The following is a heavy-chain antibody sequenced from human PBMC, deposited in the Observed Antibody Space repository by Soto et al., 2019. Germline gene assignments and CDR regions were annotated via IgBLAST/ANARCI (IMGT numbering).Heavy chain of an antibody. CDR3: ARVNWNYARYYFDY. D-gene: IGHD1-7*01. V-gene: IGHV3-23*01. CDR2: ISGSGGST. Sequence: TGGSLRLSCAASGFTFTSNAMSWVRQAPGKGLEWVSAISGSGGSTFYADSVKGRFTISRDNSRNTLYVQMKSLRADDTAVYYCARVNWNYARYYFDYWGPGTLVTVSS. CDR1: GFTFTSNA. J-gene: IGHJ4*02.